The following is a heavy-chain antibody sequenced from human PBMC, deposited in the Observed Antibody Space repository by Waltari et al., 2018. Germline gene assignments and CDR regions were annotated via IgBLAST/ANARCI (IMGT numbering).Heavy chain of an antibody. V-gene: IGHV4-59*01. CDR1: AGSISSDY. CDR3: ARGSVYSASDFYFDR. Sequence: QVQLQESGPGLVMPSETLSLTCTVSAGSISSDYWTWIRQPPGKGLEWIGSIYYTGTTTYNPSPKGRATLSLDTSKKHFALYLNAVTAADAAVYYCARGSVYSASDFYFDRWGQGTLVTVSS. D-gene: IGHD4-4*01. J-gene: IGHJ4*02. CDR2: IYYTGTT.